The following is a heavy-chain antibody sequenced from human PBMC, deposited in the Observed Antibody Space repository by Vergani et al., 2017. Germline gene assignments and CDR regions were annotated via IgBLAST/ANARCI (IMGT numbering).Heavy chain of an antibody. Sequence: QVQLQQWGAGLLKPSETLSLTCAVYGGSFIGYYWSWIRQPPGKGLEWIGEINHSGSTNYNPSLKSRVTISVDTSKNQFSLKLGSVTAADTAVYYCARQRIAARTYYYYGMDVWGQGTTVTVSS. CDR3: ARQRIAARTYYYYGMDV. V-gene: IGHV4-34*01. J-gene: IGHJ6*02. D-gene: IGHD6-25*01. CDR1: GGSFIGYY. CDR2: INHSGST.